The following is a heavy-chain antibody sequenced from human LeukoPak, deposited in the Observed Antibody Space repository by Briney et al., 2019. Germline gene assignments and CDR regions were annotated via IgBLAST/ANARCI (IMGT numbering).Heavy chain of an antibody. CDR1: GYTLTELS. J-gene: IGHJ4*02. CDR2: ISGSGGST. CDR3: AKDRPTVYSSSWLHFLDS. Sequence: SCKVSGYTLTELSMHWVRQAPGKGLEWVSGISGSGGSTYLADSVKGRFTISRDNSKNTLYLQMNSLRADDTAVYYCAKDRPTVYSSSWLHFLDSWGQGTLVTVSS. V-gene: IGHV3-23*01. D-gene: IGHD6-13*01.